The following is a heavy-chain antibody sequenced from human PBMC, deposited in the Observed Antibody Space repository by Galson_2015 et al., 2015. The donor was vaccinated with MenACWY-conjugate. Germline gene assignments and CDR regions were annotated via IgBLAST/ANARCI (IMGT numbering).Heavy chain of an antibody. D-gene: IGHD4-23*01. CDR1: GGTFRTYV. CDR3: AREGKANDYGGKSADY. V-gene: IGHV1-69*06. J-gene: IGHJ4*02. CDR2: ITPMFGTA. Sequence: SVKVSCQASGGTFRTYVFDWVRQAPGHGLEWMGGITPMFGTAKYAQKFQGRVTITADKSTSTAYMELSNLRSEDTGVYYCAREGKANDYGGKSADYWGQGTLVTVSS.